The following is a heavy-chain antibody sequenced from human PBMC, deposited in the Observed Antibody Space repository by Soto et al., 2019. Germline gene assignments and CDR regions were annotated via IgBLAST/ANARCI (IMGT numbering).Heavy chain of an antibody. CDR1: GGSISSGGYY. Sequence: QVQLQESGPGLVKPSQTLSLTCTVSGGSISSGGYYWSWIRQHPGKGLEWIGYIYYSGSTYYNPSLRSRVTISVDTSKNQFSLKLSSVTAADTAVYYCARGDYDSSGYFLRWGQGTLVTVSS. D-gene: IGHD3-22*01. CDR2: IYYSGST. CDR3: ARGDYDSSGYFLR. V-gene: IGHV4-31*03. J-gene: IGHJ4*02.